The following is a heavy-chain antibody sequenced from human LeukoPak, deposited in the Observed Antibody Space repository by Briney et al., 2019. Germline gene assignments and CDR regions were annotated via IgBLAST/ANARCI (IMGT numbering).Heavy chain of an antibody. CDR2: ISYDGSNK. J-gene: IGHJ4*02. CDR3: AKDPSPSYSSSWYGSPGY. Sequence: GGSLRLSCAASGFTFSSYGMHWVRQAPGKGLEWVAVISYDGSNKYYADSVKGRFTISRDNSKNTLYLQMNSLRAEDTAVYYCAKDPSPSYSSSWYGSPGYGGQGTLVAVSS. CDR1: GFTFSSYG. V-gene: IGHV3-30*18. D-gene: IGHD6-13*01.